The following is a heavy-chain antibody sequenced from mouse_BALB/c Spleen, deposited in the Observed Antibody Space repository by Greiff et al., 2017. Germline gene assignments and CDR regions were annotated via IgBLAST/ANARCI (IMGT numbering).Heavy chain of an antibody. D-gene: IGHD4-1*01. CDR3: ARRVNWYYFDY. CDR2: IYPYNGGT. J-gene: IGHJ2*01. V-gene: IGHV1S29*02. CDR1: GYTFTDYN. Sequence: EVKLQESGPELVKPGASVKISCKASGYTFTDYNMHWVKQSHGKSLEWIGYIYPYNGGTGYNQKFKSKATLTVDNSSSTAYMELRSLTSEDSAVYYCARRVNWYYFDYWGQGTTLTVSS.